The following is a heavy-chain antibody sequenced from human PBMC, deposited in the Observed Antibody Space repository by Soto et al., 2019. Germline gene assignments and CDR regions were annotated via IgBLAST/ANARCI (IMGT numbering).Heavy chain of an antibody. V-gene: IGHV2-5*02. CDR3: AQSLSIFGVVTQNWFNP. CDR1: GFSLTTSGVG. Sequence: QIILQESGPTLVKPTQTLTLTCTFSGFSLTTSGVGVGWIRQPPGKALEWLALIYWDDIKRYSPSLKSRRTITKGTSKNQVVLTMTNMDPVDTGTYYCAQSLSIFGVVTQNWFNPWGQGTLVTVSS. J-gene: IGHJ5*02. D-gene: IGHD3-3*01. CDR2: IYWDDIK.